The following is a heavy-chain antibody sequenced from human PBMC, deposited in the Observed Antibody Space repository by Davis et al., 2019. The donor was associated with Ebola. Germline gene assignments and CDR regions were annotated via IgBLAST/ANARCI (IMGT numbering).Heavy chain of an antibody. V-gene: IGHV4-61*08. CDR3: ARHLAVLGNEAFDI. J-gene: IGHJ3*02. CDR2: IYYSGTT. Sequence: MPSETLSLTCTVSGGSISSGGYYWSWIRQHPGKGLEWIGYIYYSGTTKYNPSLKSRVTISQDTSKNQFSLKLSSVTAADTALYFCARHLAVLGNEAFDIWGQGTMVTVSS. CDR1: GGSISSGGYY. D-gene: IGHD6-19*01.